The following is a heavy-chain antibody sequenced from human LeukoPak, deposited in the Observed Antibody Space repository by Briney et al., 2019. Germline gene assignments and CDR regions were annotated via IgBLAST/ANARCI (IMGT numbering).Heavy chain of an antibody. CDR3: ARVQWELLTDY. V-gene: IGHV1-46*01. Sequence: ASVKVSCKASGYTFTSYYMHWGRQAPGQGLEWMGIINPSGGSTSYAQKFQGSVTMTRDTHTSRVYMELSSVRSEATAVYYCARVQWELLTDYWGQGTLVTVSS. D-gene: IGHD1-26*01. J-gene: IGHJ4*02. CDR1: GYTFTSYY. CDR2: INPSGGST.